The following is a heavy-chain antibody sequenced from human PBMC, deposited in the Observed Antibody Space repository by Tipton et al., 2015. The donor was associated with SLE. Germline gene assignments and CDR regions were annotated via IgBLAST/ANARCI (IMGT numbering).Heavy chain of an antibody. D-gene: IGHD2-15*01. CDR1: GGSISSSSFY. Sequence: TLSLTCTVSGGSISSSSFYWVWIRQAPGKGLEWIGRLHYSGRSYYNPSLKSRVTISLDTSRTQFSLKVTSVTAADTAVYYCARRPANNSQFDYWGQGILVTVSS. V-gene: IGHV4-39*07. J-gene: IGHJ4*02. CDR2: LHYSGRS. CDR3: ARRPANNSQFDY.